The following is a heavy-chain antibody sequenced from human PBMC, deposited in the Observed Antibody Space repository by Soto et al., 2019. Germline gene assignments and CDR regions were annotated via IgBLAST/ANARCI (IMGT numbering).Heavy chain of an antibody. CDR2: MNPNSGNT. D-gene: IGHD2-2*01. CDR1: GYTFTSYD. Sequence: GASVKVSCKASGYTFTSYDINWVRQATGQGLEWMGWMNPNSGNTGYAQKFQGRVTMTRNTSISTAYMELRSLRSEDTAVYYCARDLSPDIVVVPASPSDYYYSYMDVWGQGTTVTVSS. V-gene: IGHV1-8*01. J-gene: IGHJ6*03. CDR3: ARDLSPDIVVVPASPSDYYYSYMDV.